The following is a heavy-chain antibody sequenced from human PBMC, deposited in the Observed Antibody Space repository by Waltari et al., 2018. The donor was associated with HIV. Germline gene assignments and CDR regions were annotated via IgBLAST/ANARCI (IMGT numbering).Heavy chain of an antibody. Sequence: EVRLVESGGGWVQPGGSLKLTCETSGFPFSFYWLCWVRQSPGKGLEWVANINQAGTERHYVDSVRGRFTISRDNGKRSSFLQMNSLTVEDTAVYYCATTHGSGDYDNDFDYWGQGTLV. CDR3: ATTHGSGDYDNDFDY. J-gene: IGHJ4*02. D-gene: IGHD3-10*01. CDR2: INQAGTER. V-gene: IGHV3-7*01. CDR1: GFPFSFYW.